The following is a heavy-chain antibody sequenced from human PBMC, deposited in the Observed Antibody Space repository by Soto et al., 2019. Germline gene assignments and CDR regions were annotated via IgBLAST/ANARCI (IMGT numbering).Heavy chain of an antibody. D-gene: IGHD3-22*01. Sequence: GGSLRLSCAASGFTFSDYYMSWIRQAPGKGLEWVSYISSSSSYTNYADSVKGRFTISRDNAKNSLYLQMNSLRAEDTAVYYCARERADSSGYYYVAHTSDYWGQGTLVTVSS. V-gene: IGHV3-11*06. CDR1: GFTFSDYY. CDR2: ISSSSSYT. CDR3: ARERADSSGYYYVAHTSDY. J-gene: IGHJ4*02.